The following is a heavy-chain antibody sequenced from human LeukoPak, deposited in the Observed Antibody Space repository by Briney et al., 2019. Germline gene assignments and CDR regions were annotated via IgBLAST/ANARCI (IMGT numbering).Heavy chain of an antibody. Sequence: SETLSLTCSVSGYSIKSGYYWGWIRQPPGKGLEWIGYIYYSGSTNYNPSLKSRVTMSLDASKNQFSLELNSVTPADTAVYYCARGGNYWPQWWFDPWGRGTLVSVSS. CDR3: ARGGNYWPQWWFDP. V-gene: IGHV4-59*01. D-gene: IGHD1-26*01. CDR2: IYYSGST. J-gene: IGHJ5*02. CDR1: GYSIKSGYY.